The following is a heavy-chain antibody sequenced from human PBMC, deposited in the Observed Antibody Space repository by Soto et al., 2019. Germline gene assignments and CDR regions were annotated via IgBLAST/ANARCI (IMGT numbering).Heavy chain of an antibody. CDR3: ARGYGSSHDAFDI. Sequence: QGQLVQSGAEVKKPGASVKVSCKASGYTFTNYDIHWVRQATGQGLEWMGWINPNSGNTGYAEKFQGRVTMPRKTSISTDYLGLSSLRSEDTAVYYCARGYGSSHDAFDIWGQGTMVTVSS. J-gene: IGHJ3*02. V-gene: IGHV1-8*01. CDR1: GYTFTNYD. D-gene: IGHD1-26*01. CDR2: INPNSGNT.